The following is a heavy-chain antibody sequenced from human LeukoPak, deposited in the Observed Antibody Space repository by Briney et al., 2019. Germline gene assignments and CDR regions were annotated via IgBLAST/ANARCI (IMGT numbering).Heavy chain of an antibody. CDR1: GFTFSGYY. V-gene: IGHV3-11*01. D-gene: IGHD3/OR15-3a*01. J-gene: IGHJ4*02. CDR2: ISGSGSSI. CDR3: TREPRTLDY. Sequence: GGSLRLSCAASGFTFSGYYMTWIRQAPGKGLEWISHISGSGSSILYADSVKGRFTVSRDNAKNSLYLQMNSLRAEDTAVYYCTREPRTLDYWGQGTLVTVSS.